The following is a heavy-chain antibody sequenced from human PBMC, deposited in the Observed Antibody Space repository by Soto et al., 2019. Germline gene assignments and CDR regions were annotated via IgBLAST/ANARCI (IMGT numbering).Heavy chain of an antibody. D-gene: IGHD3-22*01. V-gene: IGHV1-69*01. CDR1: GGTFSSYA. CDR2: IIPIFGTA. J-gene: IGHJ4*02. Sequence: QVQLVQSGAEVKKPGSSVKVSCKASGGTFSSYAISWVRQAPGQGLEWMGGIIPIFGTANYAQKFQGRVTNTTNESTSTANMEMSRLRSEDKGVYYCAKGYDSSDYYLGYFDYWGQGTLVTVSS. CDR3: AKGYDSSDYYLGYFDY.